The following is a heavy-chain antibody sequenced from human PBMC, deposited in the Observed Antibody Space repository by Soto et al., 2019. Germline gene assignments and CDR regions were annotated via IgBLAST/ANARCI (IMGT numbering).Heavy chain of an antibody. CDR3: ARDRVQENGGPAATIDYYYYYMDV. J-gene: IGHJ6*03. D-gene: IGHD2-2*01. CDR1: GGSISSGGYY. CDR2: IYYSGST. V-gene: IGHV4-31*03. Sequence: SETLSLTCTVSGGSISSGGYYWSWIRQHPGKGLEWIGYIYYSGSTYYNPSLKSRVTISVETSKNQFSLKLSSVTAADTAVYYCARDRVQENGGPAATIDYYYYYMDVWGKGTTVTVSS.